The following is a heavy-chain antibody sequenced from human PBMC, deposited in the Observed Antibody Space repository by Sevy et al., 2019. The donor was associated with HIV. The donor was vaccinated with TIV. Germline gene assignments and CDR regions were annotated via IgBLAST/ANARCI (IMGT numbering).Heavy chain of an antibody. J-gene: IGHJ4*02. CDR2: IRGSSGSY. V-gene: IGHV3-21*05. CDR3: AGRKVGDFWSGSIRGPWAGGPLFDY. Sequence: GGSLRLSCAASGFTFSIFDLDWVRQAPGKGLEWVSYIRGSSGSYMPYYADSVKGRFTISRDNAKNSLYLQMNSLRAEDTALYYCAGRKVGDFWSGSIRGPWAGGPLFDYWGQGTLVTVSS. D-gene: IGHD3-3*01. CDR1: GFTFSIFD.